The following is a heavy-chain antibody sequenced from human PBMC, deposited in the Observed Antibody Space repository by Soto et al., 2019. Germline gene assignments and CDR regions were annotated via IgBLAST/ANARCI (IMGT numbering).Heavy chain of an antibody. Sequence: EVQLLESGGGLVQPGVSLRLSCVASRFSFSSYEMSWVRQAAGKGLEWVSSVSLTGDRTNYAGSVKGRFTVSRDNFKNTLYLEMDSLRPEDTAIYYWARGGGYCTPTSCAIDSWGRGTPVTVSS. CDR2: VSLTGDRT. D-gene: IGHD2-8*01. V-gene: IGHV3-23*01. CDR1: RFSFSSYE. J-gene: IGHJ5*01. CDR3: ARGGGYCTPTSCAIDS.